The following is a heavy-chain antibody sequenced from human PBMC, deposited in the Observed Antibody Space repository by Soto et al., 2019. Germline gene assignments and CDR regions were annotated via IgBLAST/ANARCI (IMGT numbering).Heavy chain of an antibody. D-gene: IGHD3-10*01. J-gene: IGHJ4*02. Sequence: SETLSLTCTVSGDSIRDSFWSWVRQPPGKGLEWIGLVRHTGNTNYNPSLETRVTMLIDASANHFSLTLTSVTPADAAIYYCARGREDHVDHHFGHLFDSWGQGTLVTVSS. CDR3: ARGREDHVDHHFGHLFDS. CDR2: VRHTGNT. CDR1: GDSIRDSF. V-gene: IGHV4-59*01.